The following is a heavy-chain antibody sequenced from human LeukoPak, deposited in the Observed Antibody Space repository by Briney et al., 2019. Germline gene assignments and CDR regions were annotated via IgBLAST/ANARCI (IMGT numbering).Heavy chain of an antibody. V-gene: IGHV3-23*01. CDR2: ISGSGGST. CDR1: GFTFSSYA. J-gene: IGHJ4*02. CDR3: AKDYSRVVSGPFDY. D-gene: IGHD6-13*01. Sequence: PGRSLRLSCAASGFTFSSYAMHWVRQAPGKGLEWVSAISGSGGSTYYADSVKGRFTISRDNSKNTLYLQMNSLRAEDTAVYYCAKDYSRVVSGPFDYWGQGTLVTVSS.